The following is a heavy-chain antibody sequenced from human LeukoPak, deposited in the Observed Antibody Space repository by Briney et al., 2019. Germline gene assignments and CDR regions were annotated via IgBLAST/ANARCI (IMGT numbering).Heavy chain of an antibody. Sequence: KSSQTLSLTCTVSGGSISSGGYSWSWIRQHPGKGLEWIGYIYYSGSTYYNPSLKSRVTISVDTSKNQFSLKLSSETAADTAVYYCARDRRGYCSSTSCYYYYYYMDVWGKGTTVTVSS. CDR2: IYYSGST. CDR1: GGSISSGGYS. V-gene: IGHV4-31*03. J-gene: IGHJ6*03. CDR3: ARDRRGYCSSTSCYYYYYYMDV. D-gene: IGHD2-2*01.